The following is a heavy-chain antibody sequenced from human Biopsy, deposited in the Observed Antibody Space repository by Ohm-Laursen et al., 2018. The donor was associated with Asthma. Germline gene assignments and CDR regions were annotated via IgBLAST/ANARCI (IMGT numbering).Heavy chain of an antibody. CDR3: ARGRSGDWLYYFDY. CDR1: GGSINSGGYS. J-gene: IGHJ4*02. Sequence: TLSPTCAVSGGSINSGGYSWTWIRQPPGKGLEWIGYIYHRDTTYYNPSLKSRVTISLDGSKNQFSLKLSSVTAADTAVYYCARGRSGDWLYYFDYWGQGALVTVSS. D-gene: IGHD2-21*01. V-gene: IGHV4-30-2*01. CDR2: IYHRDTT.